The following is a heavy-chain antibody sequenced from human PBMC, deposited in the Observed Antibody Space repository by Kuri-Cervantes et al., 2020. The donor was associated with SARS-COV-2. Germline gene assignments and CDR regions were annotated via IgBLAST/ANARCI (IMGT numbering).Heavy chain of an antibody. CDR3: AKGHDFWSTGDDY. D-gene: IGHD3-3*01. CDR2: IRYDGSIK. CDR1: GITFSTYD. V-gene: IGHV3-30*02. Sequence: GGSLRLSCAASGITFSTYDMHWVRQAPGKGLEWVARIRYDGSIKYYADLVKGRFTISRDNSKNTLYLQMNSLRAEDTAVYYCAKGHDFWSTGDDYWGQGTLVTVSS. J-gene: IGHJ4*02.